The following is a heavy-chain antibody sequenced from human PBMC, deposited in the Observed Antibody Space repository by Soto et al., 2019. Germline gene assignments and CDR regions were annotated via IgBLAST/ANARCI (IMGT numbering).Heavy chain of an antibody. CDR3: AKPRQITSLLLYYFDD. V-gene: IGHV3-30*18. D-gene: IGHD2-15*01. CDR2: ISYDGSNK. Sequence: GGSLRLSCAASGFTFSSYGMHWVRQAPGKGLEWVAVISYDGSNKYYADSVKGRFTISRDNSKNTLYLQMNSLRAEDTAVYYCAKPRQITSLLLYYFDDWGQGTRVTVSS. CDR1: GFTFSSYG. J-gene: IGHJ4*02.